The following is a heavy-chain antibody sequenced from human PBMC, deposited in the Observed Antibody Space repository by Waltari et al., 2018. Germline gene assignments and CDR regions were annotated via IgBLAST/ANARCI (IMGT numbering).Heavy chain of an antibody. V-gene: IGHV4-59*01. Sequence: QVQLQESGPGLVKPSETLSLTCTVSGGSISSYYWSWIRQPPGKGLEWIGYIYYSGSTNYNPSLKSRVTISVDTSKNQFSLKLSSVTAADTAVYYCARVLLTGYSSSWPHAFDIWGQGTMVTVSS. J-gene: IGHJ3*02. D-gene: IGHD6-13*01. CDR2: IYYSGST. CDR3: ARVLLTGYSSSWPHAFDI. CDR1: GGSISSYY.